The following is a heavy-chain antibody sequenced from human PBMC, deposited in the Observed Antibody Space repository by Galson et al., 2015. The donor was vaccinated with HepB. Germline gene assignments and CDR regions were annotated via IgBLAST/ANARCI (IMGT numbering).Heavy chain of an antibody. CDR3: AREAMVATLGDY. CDR2: IWYDGSNK. D-gene: IGHD5-12*01. J-gene: IGHJ4*02. Sequence: SLRLSCAASGFTSSSYGMHWVRQAPGKGLEWVAVIWYDGSNKYYADSVKGRFTISRDNSKNTLYLQMNSLRAEDTAVYYCAREAMVATLGDYWGQGTLVTVSS. V-gene: IGHV3-33*01. CDR1: GFTSSSYG.